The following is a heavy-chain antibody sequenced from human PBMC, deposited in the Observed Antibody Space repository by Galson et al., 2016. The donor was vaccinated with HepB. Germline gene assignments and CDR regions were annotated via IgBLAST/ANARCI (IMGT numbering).Heavy chain of an antibody. CDR2: LYYSGTT. D-gene: IGHD2-15*01. V-gene: IGHV4-39*07. CDR3: ARGSNPSLRGEGYYFQH. J-gene: IGHJ1*01. CDR1: GDSITSSGYS. Sequence: ETLSLTCAVSGDSITSSGYSWVWIRQPPGKGLQWIGSLYYSGTTLYNPSLRIRVTISVDTSKNQFSLRLHSVTAADTAAYYCARGSNPSLRGEGYYFQHWGQGTLVTVSS.